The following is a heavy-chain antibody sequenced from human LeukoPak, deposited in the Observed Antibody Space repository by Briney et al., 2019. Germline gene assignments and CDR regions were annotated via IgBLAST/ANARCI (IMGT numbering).Heavy chain of an antibody. Sequence: PSETLSLTCTVSGGSISSYYWSWIRQPPGKGLEWIGYIYYSGSTNYNPSLKSRVTISVDTSKNQFSLKLSSVTAADTAVYYCAGGPPSHPHYYYYYYMDVWGKGTTVTVSS. V-gene: IGHV4-59*01. CDR1: GGSISSYY. CDR2: IYYSGST. CDR3: AGGPPSHPHYYYYYYMDV. J-gene: IGHJ6*03. D-gene: IGHD3-16*01.